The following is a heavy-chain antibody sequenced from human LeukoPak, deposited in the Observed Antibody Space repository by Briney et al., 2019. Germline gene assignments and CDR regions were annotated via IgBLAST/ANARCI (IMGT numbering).Heavy chain of an antibody. Sequence: QPGGSLRLSCAASGFTFSSYLMHWVRQAPGKGLVWVSRINSDGSSTSYADSVKGRFTISRDNAKNTLYLQMNSLRAEDTAVYYCARGGTVTTNNWFDPWGQGTLVTVSS. D-gene: IGHD4-17*01. CDR2: INSDGSST. CDR3: ARGGTVTTNNWFDP. V-gene: IGHV3-74*01. CDR1: GFTFSSYL. J-gene: IGHJ5*02.